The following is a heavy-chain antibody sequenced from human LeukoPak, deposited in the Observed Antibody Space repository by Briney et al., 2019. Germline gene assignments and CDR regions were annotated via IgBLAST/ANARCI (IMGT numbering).Heavy chain of an antibody. CDR1: GFTFSSYV. D-gene: IGHD3-10*01. V-gene: IGHV3-23*01. J-gene: IGHJ4*02. CDR2: ISGSGGST. CDR3: AGSGTTDYYGSRD. Sequence: PGGSLRLSCAASGFTFSSYVMSWVRQAPGKGLEWVSGISGSGGSTYYADSVKGRFTISRDSSKNTLYLQMNTLRAEDTAVYYCAGSGTTDYYGSRDWGQGTLVTVSS.